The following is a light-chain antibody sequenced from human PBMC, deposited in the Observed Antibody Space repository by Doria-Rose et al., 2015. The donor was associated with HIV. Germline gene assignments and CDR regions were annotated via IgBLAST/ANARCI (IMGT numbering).Light chain of an antibody. V-gene: IGKV3-20*01. J-gene: IGKJ1*01. CDR1: QSFSSTC. CDR3: LQYGTSWT. CDR2: DGS. Sequence: TQSPGTLSLSPGERATLSCRASQSFSSTCLGWYQQKPGQAPSLLIYDGSTRATGIPDRFSASRSGTDFTLTINRLEPEDFAPYYCLQYGTSWTFGQGTKVEI.